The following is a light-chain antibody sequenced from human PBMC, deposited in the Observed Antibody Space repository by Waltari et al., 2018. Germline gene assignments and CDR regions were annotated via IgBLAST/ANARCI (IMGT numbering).Light chain of an antibody. V-gene: IGKV3-20*01. CDR2: GAS. CDR3: QEYATRT. Sequence: EIILTQSPGTLSFSPGERATLSCRASQSVSGSYLVWYQQKPGQAPRLLIYGASSRATGIPDRFSGSGSGTDFTLTISRLEPEDCAIYYCQEYATRTFGQGTKVEIK. CDR1: QSVSGSY. J-gene: IGKJ1*01.